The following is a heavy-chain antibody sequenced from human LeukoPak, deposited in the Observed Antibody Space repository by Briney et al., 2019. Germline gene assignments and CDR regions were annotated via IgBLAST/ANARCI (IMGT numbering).Heavy chain of an antibody. Sequence: SETLSLTCTVSGYSISSGYYWGWIRQPPGKGLEWIGTIYHSGSTYYNPSLQSRVIISIDTSKNHFSLKLTSVTAADTAVYYCAREDYNFLWGQGTLVTVSS. D-gene: IGHD3-3*01. CDR3: AREDYNFL. V-gene: IGHV4-38-2*02. J-gene: IGHJ4*02. CDR1: GYSISSGYY. CDR2: IYHSGST.